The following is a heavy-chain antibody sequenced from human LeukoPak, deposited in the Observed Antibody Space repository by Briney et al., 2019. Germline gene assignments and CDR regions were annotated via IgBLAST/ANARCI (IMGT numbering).Heavy chain of an antibody. CDR1: GGTFSTYA. Sequence: SVKVSCKASGGTFSTYAISWVRQAPGQGLEWMGRIIPILNIINYAQKFQGRVTMTRNTSISTAYMELSSLRSEDTAVYYCASRPRNYYYGMDVWGQGTTVTVSS. CDR3: ASRPRNYYYGMDV. V-gene: IGHV1-69*04. CDR2: IIPILNII. J-gene: IGHJ6*02.